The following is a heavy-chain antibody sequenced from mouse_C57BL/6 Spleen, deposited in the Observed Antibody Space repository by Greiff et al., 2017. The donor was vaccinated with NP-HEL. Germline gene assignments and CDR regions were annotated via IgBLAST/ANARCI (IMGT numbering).Heavy chain of an antibody. Sequence: EVKLVESGGDLVKPGGSLKLSCAASGFTFSSYGMSWVRQTPDKRLEWVATISSGGSYTYYPDSVKGRFTISRDNAKNTLYLQMSSLQSEDTSMYYCARRGYYGSYWYFDVWGTGTTVTVSS. CDR1: GFTFSSYG. CDR3: ARRGYYGSYWYFDV. V-gene: IGHV5-6*02. D-gene: IGHD1-1*01. J-gene: IGHJ1*03. CDR2: ISSGGSYT.